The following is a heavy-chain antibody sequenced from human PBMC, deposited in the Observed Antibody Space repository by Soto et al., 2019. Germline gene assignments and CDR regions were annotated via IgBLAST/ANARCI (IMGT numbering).Heavy chain of an antibody. CDR2: FIPIFGTA. CDR3: ARGGIWLGEAGGY. CDR1: GGTFSSYA. Sequence: QVQLVQSGAGVKKPGSSVKVSCKASGGTFSSYAISWLRQALGQGLEWMGGFIPIFGTANYAQKFQGRVTITADEATSTAYSELSSLRSEDTAVYYCARGGIWLGEAGGYWGQGTLVTVSS. V-gene: IGHV1-69*12. J-gene: IGHJ4*02. D-gene: IGHD3-10*01.